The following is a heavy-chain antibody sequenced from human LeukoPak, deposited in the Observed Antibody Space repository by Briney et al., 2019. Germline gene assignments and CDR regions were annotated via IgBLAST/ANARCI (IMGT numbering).Heavy chain of an antibody. CDR3: QPHYYGSGSLSWLDP. CDR2: ISSGSDYI. CDR1: GFTFSSYS. V-gene: IGHV3-21*06. Sequence: GGSLRLSCAASGFTFSSYSMNWVRQSPGKGLEWLSSISSGSDYIYYADSVKGRFTISRDNAKNSLYLQMNNLRVEDTAVYYRQPHYYGSGSLSWLDPWGQGTLVTVSS. J-gene: IGHJ5*02. D-gene: IGHD3-10*01.